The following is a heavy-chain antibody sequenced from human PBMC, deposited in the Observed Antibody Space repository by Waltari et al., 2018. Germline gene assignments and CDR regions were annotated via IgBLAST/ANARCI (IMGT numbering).Heavy chain of an antibody. CDR2: ISGSGKDT. D-gene: IGHD6-13*01. CDR1: GFGFSTYG. V-gene: IGHV3-23*01. Sequence: EVQLLESGGGLVQPGGSLRRSCVGTGFGFSTYGMTWVRQAPGKGLEWVSAISGSGKDTYYADFVKGRFTMSRDNSKNTLYLHMKNVRVDDTAIYYCAKDLRASAGPYWGQGTLVTVSS. CDR3: AKDLRASAGPY. J-gene: IGHJ4*02.